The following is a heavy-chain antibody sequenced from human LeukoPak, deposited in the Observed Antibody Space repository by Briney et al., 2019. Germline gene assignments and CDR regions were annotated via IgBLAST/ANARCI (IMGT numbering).Heavy chain of an antibody. CDR3: ARDSSRTKAFDY. J-gene: IGHJ4*02. CDR2: INAGNVNK. Sequence: ASVKVSCKASGYTFTSYALHWVRQASGQRLEWMGWINAGNVNKKYSQKFQGRVTITRDASASTAYMELSSLRSEDTAVYYCARDSSRTKAFDYWGQGTLVTVSS. CDR1: GYTFTSYA. D-gene: IGHD2-8*01. V-gene: IGHV1-3*01.